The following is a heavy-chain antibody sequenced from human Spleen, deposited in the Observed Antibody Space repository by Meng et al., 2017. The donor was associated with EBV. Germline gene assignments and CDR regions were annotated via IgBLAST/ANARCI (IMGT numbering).Heavy chain of an antibody. CDR2: VVPILDSA. D-gene: IGHD1-14*01. Sequence: QVQLVQSGVGWKKPGSSVKVSCKPSGGTFTSNVISWVRQAPGRGLEWLGGVVPILDSAHYAQKFQGRVTITADKSTNTVYMELSSLRSDDTAVYYCARAGYNIHYPPVGPWGQGTLVTVSS. J-gene: IGHJ5*02. CDR1: GGTFTSNV. CDR3: ARAGYNIHYPPVGP. V-gene: IGHV1-69*06.